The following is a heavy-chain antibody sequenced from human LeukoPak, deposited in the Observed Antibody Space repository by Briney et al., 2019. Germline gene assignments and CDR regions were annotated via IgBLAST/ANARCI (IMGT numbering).Heavy chain of an antibody. Sequence: PSKTLSLTCTVSGGSISSSSYYWGWIRQPPGKGLEWIGSIYYSGSTYYNPSLKSRVTISVDTSKNQFSLKLSSVTAADTAVYYCARLLLIGYSGSHVQFDPWGQGTLVTVSS. CDR1: GGSISSSSYY. CDR3: ARLLLIGYSGSHVQFDP. CDR2: IYYSGST. J-gene: IGHJ5*02. V-gene: IGHV4-39*01. D-gene: IGHD5-12*01.